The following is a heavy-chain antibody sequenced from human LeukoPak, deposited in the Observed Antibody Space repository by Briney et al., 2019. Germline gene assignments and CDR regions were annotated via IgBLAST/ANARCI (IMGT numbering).Heavy chain of an antibody. CDR3: ARDGTGGYDEEGYYFDY. CDR2: ISYDGSNK. Sequence: GGSLRLSCAASGFTFSSYAMHWVRQAPGKGLEWVAVISYDGSNKYYADSVKGRFTISRDNSKNTLYLQMNSLRAEDTAVYYCARDGTGGYDEEGYYFDYWGQGTLVTVSS. CDR1: GFTFSSYA. D-gene: IGHD5-12*01. V-gene: IGHV3-30*04. J-gene: IGHJ4*02.